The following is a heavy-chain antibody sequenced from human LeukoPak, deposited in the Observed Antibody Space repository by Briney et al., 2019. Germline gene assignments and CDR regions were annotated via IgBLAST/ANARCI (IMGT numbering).Heavy chain of an antibody. CDR3: AKGLRGYSYGYADY. J-gene: IGHJ4*02. D-gene: IGHD5-18*01. CDR1: GVTFSSYA. V-gene: IGHV3-23*01. Sequence: GGSLRLSCAASGVTFSSYAMSWVRQAPGKGLEWVSAISGSGGSTYYADSVKGRFTISRDNSKNTLYLQMNSLRAEDTAVYYCAKGLRGYSYGYADYWGQGTLVTVSS. CDR2: ISGSGGST.